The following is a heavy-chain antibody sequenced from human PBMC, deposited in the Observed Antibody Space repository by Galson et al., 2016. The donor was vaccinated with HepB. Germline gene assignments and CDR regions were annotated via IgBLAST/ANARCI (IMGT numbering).Heavy chain of an antibody. CDR2: IYYTGST. CDR3: VRIFYDYVWGSHRPSCFQR. CDR1: GGSFSSSSNY. V-gene: IGHV4-39*01. Sequence: ETLSLTCSVSGGSFSSSSNYWGWIRQPPGKGLEWIGSIYYTGSTYYNPSLKSRVTMSVDTSKSQFSLKLSFATAADTAVYYCVRIFYDYVWGSHRPSCFQRWGQGTLVTVSS. D-gene: IGHD3-16*02. J-gene: IGHJ1*01.